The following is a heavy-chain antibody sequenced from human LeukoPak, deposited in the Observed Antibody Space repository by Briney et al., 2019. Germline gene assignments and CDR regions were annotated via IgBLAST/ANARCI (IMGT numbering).Heavy chain of an antibody. D-gene: IGHD3-10*01. J-gene: IGHJ4*02. CDR2: IYPGDSET. CDR1: GYSFTSYW. CDR3: AREAYGSGSPLDY. V-gene: IGHV5-51*01. Sequence: GASLKISCKGSGYSFTSYWIGWVRQQPGKGLEWMGIIYPGDSETRYSPSFQGQVTISADKSISTAYLQWSSLKASDIAMYYCAREAYGSGSPLDYWGQGTLVTVSS.